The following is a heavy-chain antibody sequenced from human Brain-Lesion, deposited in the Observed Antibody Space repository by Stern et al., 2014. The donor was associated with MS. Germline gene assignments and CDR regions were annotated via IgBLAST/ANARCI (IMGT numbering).Heavy chain of an antibody. CDR2: TYYRSKWYY. V-gene: IGHV6-1*01. Sequence: QVQLQQSGPGLMKPSQTLALTCAISGDSVSSKSAAWNWIRQSPSRGLEWLGRTYYRSKWYYQYAESVKSRITINADTSTNQFSLQLNSVTPEDTAVYLCAKGYNWFDSWGQGTVVTVS. CDR1: GDSVSSKSAA. J-gene: IGHJ5*01. CDR3: AKGYNWFDS.